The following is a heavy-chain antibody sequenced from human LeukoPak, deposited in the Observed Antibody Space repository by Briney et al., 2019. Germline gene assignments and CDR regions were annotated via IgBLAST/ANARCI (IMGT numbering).Heavy chain of an antibody. CDR1: GVSVSDNW. CDR2: IKKDGSEK. Sequence: PGGSLRLSCAASGVSVSDNWMSWVRQAPGKGLEWVANIKKDGSEKYYVESVKGRFTISRDNAKNSLYLQMNSLTAEDTAVFYCVRESFSRGDFNWGQGTLVSVSS. D-gene: IGHD7-27*01. J-gene: IGHJ4*02. CDR3: VRESFSRGDFN. V-gene: IGHV3-7*01.